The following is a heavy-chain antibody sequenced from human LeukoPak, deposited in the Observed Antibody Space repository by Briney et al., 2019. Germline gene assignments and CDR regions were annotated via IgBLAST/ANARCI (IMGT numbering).Heavy chain of an antibody. CDR1: GGSISSGGYY. V-gene: IGHV4-30-2*01. CDR2: IYHSGST. CDR3: ARAASSGWCDY. Sequence: SETLSLTCTVSGGSISSGGYYWSWIRQPPGKGLEWIGYIYHSGSTYYNPSLKSRVTISVDRSKNQFSLKLSSVTAADTAVYYCARAASSGWCDYWGQGTLVTVSS. J-gene: IGHJ4*02. D-gene: IGHD6-19*01.